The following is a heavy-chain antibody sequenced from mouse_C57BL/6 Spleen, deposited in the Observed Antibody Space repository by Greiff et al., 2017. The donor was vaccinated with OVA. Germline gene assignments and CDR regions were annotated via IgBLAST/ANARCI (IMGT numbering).Heavy chain of an antibody. Sequence: EVKLVESGGGLVKPGGSLKLSCAASGFTFSDYGMHWVRQAPEKGLEWVAYISSGSSTIYYADTVKGRCTISRDNAKNTLFLQMTSLRSEDTAMYYCAREGIATVGDYWGKGTTLTVSS. CDR3: AREGIATVGDY. CDR1: GFTFSDYG. J-gene: IGHJ2*01. D-gene: IGHD1-1*01. V-gene: IGHV5-17*01. CDR2: ISSGSSTI.